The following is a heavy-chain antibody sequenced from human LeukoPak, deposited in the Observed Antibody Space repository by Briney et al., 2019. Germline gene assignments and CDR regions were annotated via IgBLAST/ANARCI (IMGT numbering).Heavy chain of an antibody. J-gene: IGHJ6*03. CDR3: AKDGDDYGDYPTYYYYYMDV. Sequence: PGGSLRLSCAASGFTFSSYGMSWVRQAPGKGLEWVSAISGSGGSTYYADSVKGRFTISRDNSKNTLYLQMNSLRAEDTAVYYCAKDGDDYGDYPTYYYYYMDVWGKGTTVTIS. CDR2: ISGSGGST. V-gene: IGHV3-23*01. D-gene: IGHD4-17*01. CDR1: GFTFSSYG.